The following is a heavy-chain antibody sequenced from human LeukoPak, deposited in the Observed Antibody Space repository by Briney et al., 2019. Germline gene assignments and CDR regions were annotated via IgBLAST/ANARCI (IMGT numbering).Heavy chain of an antibody. J-gene: IGHJ4*02. CDR3: SRQGCTTTSCHTIDS. CDR2: INPGDSEI. D-gene: IGHD2-2*02. Sequence: GESVKISCKGSGYSFTNSWIGWVRQMPGKGLELMGIINPGDSEIRYSPSFQGQVTISVDKSISTAYLQWSSLKASDTAMYYCSRQGCTTTSCHTIDSWGQGTLVTVSS. V-gene: IGHV5-51*01. CDR1: GYSFTNSW.